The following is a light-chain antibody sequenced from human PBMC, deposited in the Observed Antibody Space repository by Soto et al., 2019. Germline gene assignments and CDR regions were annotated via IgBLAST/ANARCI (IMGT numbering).Light chain of an antibody. J-gene: IGKJ5*01. CDR1: QTISSGF. CDR2: DAS. Sequence: EIVFTQSPGILYLSPGDRATLSCRASQTISSGFLAWYQQKVGQAPRLLIYDASNRATGVPDRFSGSGSGTDFSLTISRLEPEDFAVYHCQQYPSSPRTFGQGTRLEIK. V-gene: IGKV3-20*01. CDR3: QQYPSSPRT.